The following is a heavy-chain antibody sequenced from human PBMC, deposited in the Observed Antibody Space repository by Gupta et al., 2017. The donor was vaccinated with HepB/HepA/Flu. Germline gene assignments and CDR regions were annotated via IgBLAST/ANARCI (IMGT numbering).Heavy chain of an antibody. D-gene: IGHD4-17*01. J-gene: IGHJ2*01. V-gene: IGHV4-31*03. Sequence: QVQLQESGPGLVKPSQTLSLTCTVSGGSISSGGYYWSWIRQHPGKGLEWIGYIYYSGSTYYNPSLKSRVTISVDTSKNQFSLKLSSVTAADTAVYYCARAPRNPFNDYGDYAPVLSGWYFDLWGRGTLVTVSS. CDR1: GGSISSGGYY. CDR2: IYYSGST. CDR3: ARAPRNPFNDYGDYAPVLSGWYFDL.